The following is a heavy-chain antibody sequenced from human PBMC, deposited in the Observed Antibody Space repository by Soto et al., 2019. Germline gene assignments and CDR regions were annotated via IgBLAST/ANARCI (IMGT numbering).Heavy chain of an antibody. V-gene: IGHV1-8*01. CDR2: MNPNSGNT. J-gene: IGHJ3*02. Sequence: ASVKVSCKASGYTFTSYDINWVRQATGQGLEWMGWMNPNSGNTGYAQKFQGRVTMTRNTSISTAYMELSSLRSEDTAVYYCASLTMIVGGLAFDIWGQGTMVTVPS. D-gene: IGHD3-22*01. CDR1: GYTFTSYD. CDR3: ASLTMIVGGLAFDI.